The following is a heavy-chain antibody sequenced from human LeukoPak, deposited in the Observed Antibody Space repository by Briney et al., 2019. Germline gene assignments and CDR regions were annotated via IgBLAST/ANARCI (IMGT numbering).Heavy chain of an antibody. V-gene: IGHV4-59*01. J-gene: IGHJ5*02. Sequence: PSETLSLTCTVSGGSISSYYWSWIRQPPGKGLEWIGYIYYSGSTNYNPSLKSRVTISVDTSKNQFSLKLSSVTAADTAVYYRARAKDFLNWFDPWGQGTLVTVSS. CDR3: ARAKDFLNWFDP. CDR1: GGSISSYY. CDR2: IYYSGST. D-gene: IGHD2-15*01.